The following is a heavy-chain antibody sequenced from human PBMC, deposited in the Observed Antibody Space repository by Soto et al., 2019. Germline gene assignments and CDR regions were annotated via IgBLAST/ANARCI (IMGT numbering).Heavy chain of an antibody. CDR1: RLTASHNY. D-gene: IGHD3-10*01. V-gene: IGHV3-66*01. Sequence: GGSLRLTVAPSRLTASHNYMTSVRQAPWKGLEWVSVIYSGGATYYADSVQGRFTISRDNSNNTLSLQMNSLRAEDTAVYYYGSGIHGGNTWYDPCGQGTLVTVSS. CDR3: GSGIHGGNTWYDP. J-gene: IGHJ5*02. CDR2: IYSGGAT.